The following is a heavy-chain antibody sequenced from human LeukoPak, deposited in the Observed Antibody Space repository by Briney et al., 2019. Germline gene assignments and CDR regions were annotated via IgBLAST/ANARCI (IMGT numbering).Heavy chain of an antibody. CDR2: IIPIFGTA. CDR1: GGTFSNYA. J-gene: IGHJ4*02. CDR3: ARVSSSSWYIDY. Sequence: ASVKVSCKASGGTFSNYAISWVRQAPGQGLEWMGGIIPIFGTANYAQKFQGRVTITTDESTSTAYMELSSLRSEDTAVYYCARVSSSSWYIDYWGQGTLVTVSS. V-gene: IGHV1-69*05. D-gene: IGHD6-13*01.